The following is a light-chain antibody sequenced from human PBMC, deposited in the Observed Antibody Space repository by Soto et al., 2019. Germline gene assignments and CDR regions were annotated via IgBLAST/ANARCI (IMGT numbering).Light chain of an antibody. J-gene: IGLJ1*01. CDR2: DAA. V-gene: IGLV2-14*03. CDR3: VSYTSSTTYV. CDR1: SSDVGGSNF. Sequence: QSALTQPASVSDSPGQSITISCTGTSSDVGGSNFVSWYQQHPGKPPKLIIYDAANRPSGVSNRFSGSKSGSTASLIISRLQTEDEADYYCVSYTSSTTYVFGTGTKVTVL.